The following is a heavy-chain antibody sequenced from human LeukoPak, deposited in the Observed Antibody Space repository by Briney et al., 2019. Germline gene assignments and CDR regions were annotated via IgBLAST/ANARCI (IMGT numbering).Heavy chain of an antibody. CDR1: GYTFTSYG. CDR2: ISGHSGNT. D-gene: IGHD1-26*01. V-gene: IGHV1-18*01. Sequence: ASVKVSCKASGYTFTSYGISWVRQAPGQGLEWMGWISGHSGNTNYAQKFQGRVTVTTDTSTTTAYMELRSLRFDDTAIYYCARDWEIGLFGYFDYWGQGTLVTVSS. CDR3: ARDWEIGLFGYFDY. J-gene: IGHJ4*02.